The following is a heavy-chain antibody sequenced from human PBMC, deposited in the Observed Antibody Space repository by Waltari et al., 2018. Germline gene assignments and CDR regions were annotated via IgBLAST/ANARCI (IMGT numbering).Heavy chain of an antibody. CDR1: GYTFTGYY. CDR3: AREAGYSSIDY. CDR2: INPNTGGT. D-gene: IGHD6-13*01. V-gene: IGHV1-2*06. Sequence: QVQLVQSGAEVKKPGASVKVSCKASGYTFTGYYMHWVRQAPGQGLEWMGRINPNTGGTNYAKTCQGRVTMTRDTSISTAYMELSRLRSDDTAVYYCAREAGYSSIDYWGQGTLVTVSS. J-gene: IGHJ4*02.